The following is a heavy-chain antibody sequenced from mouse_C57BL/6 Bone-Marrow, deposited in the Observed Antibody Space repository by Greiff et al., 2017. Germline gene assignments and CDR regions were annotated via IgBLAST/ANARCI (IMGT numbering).Heavy chain of an antibody. V-gene: IGHV8-8*01. CDR1: GFSLSTFGMG. CDR3: ARIRYYGSYWYFDV. CDR2: IWWDDDK. D-gene: IGHD1-1*01. Sequence: QVTLKVSGPGILQPSQTLSLTCSFSGFSLSTFGMGVGWIRQPSGKGLEWLAHIWWDDDKYYKPALKSRLTISKDTSKNQVFLKIDNVDTADTATYYCARIRYYGSYWYFDVWGTGTTVTVSS. J-gene: IGHJ1*03.